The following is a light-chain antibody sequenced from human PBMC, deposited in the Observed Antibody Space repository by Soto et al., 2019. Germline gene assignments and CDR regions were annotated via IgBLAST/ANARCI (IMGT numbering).Light chain of an antibody. CDR1: QHVDSNY. Sequence: IVLTQSPGALSLSPGETATLSCRASQHVDSNYVAWYKQTPGQPPRLLIRSTSFRATGVPDRFSGSGSGTDFTLTISTLEPEDFGVYYCQQYGGSPGTFGLGTKREIK. CDR2: STS. J-gene: IGKJ2*01. CDR3: QQYGGSPGT. V-gene: IGKV3-20*01.